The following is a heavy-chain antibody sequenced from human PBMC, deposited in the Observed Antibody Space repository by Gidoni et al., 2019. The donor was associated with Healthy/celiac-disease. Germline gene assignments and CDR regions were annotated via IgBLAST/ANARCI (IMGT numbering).Heavy chain of an antibody. V-gene: IGHV1-18*01. CDR3: ARVETWRVYGMDV. Sequence: ISAYNGNTNYAQKLQGRVTMTTDTSTSTAYMELRSLRSDDTAVYYCARVETWRVYGMDVWGQGTTVTVSS. D-gene: IGHD3-3*01. J-gene: IGHJ6*02. CDR2: ISAYNGNT.